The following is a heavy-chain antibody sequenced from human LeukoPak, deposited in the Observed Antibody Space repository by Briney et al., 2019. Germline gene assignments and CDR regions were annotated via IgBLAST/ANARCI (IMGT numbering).Heavy chain of an antibody. D-gene: IGHD6-13*01. Sequence: SVKVSCKASGGTFSSYTINWVRQAPGQGLEWMGGIIPVFGTANYVQKFQGRVTITADESTSTAYMELSSLRSEDTAVYYCARDSGRAALSCWGQGTLVTVSS. CDR3: ARDSGRAALSC. V-gene: IGHV1-69*01. CDR2: IIPVFGTA. J-gene: IGHJ4*02. CDR1: GGTFSSYT.